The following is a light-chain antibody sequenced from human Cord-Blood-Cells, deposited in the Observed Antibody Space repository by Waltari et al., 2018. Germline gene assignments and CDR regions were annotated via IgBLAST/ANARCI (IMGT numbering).Light chain of an antibody. CDR2: DVS. CDR3: CSYAGSYTL. CDR1: SSDVGGYNY. V-gene: IGLV2-11*01. J-gene: IGLJ2*01. Sequence: QSALTQPRSVSGSPGQSVTPSCTGTSSDVGGYNYVSWYQQHPGKAPKLMIYDVSKRPSGVPDRFAGSKAGNTASLTSSGLQAEDEADYYCCSYAGSYTLFGGGTKLTVL.